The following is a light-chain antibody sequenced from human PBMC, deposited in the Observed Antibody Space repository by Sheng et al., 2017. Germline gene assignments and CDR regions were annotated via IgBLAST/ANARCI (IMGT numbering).Light chain of an antibody. Sequence: DIVMTQSPDSLAVSLGERATINCKSSQSVLYSSNNKNYLAWYQQKPGQPPKLLIYWASTRESGVPDRFSGSGSGTDFTLTISRLEPEDFAVYHCQQYNNWPPAFGQGTRLEIK. CDR2: WAS. CDR3: QQYNNWPPA. J-gene: IGKJ5*01. CDR1: QSVLYSSNNKNY. V-gene: IGKV4-1*01.